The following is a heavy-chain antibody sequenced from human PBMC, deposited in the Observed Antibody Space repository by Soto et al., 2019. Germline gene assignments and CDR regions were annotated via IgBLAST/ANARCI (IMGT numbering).Heavy chain of an antibody. CDR2: INHSGST. J-gene: IGHJ4*02. CDR3: ARGVRITMVPYFDY. V-gene: IGHV4-34*01. Sequence: SETLSLTCAVYGGSFSGYYWSWIRQPPGKGLEWIGEINHSGSTNYNPSLKSRVTISVDTSKNQFSLKLSSVTAADTAVYYCARGVRITMVPYFDYWGQGTLVTVS. D-gene: IGHD3-10*01. CDR1: GGSFSGYY.